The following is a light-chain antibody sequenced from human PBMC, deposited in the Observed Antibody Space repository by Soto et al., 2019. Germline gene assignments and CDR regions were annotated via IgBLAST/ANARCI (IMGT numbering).Light chain of an antibody. Sequence: EIVLTQSPGTLYLSPGARATLSCRASQSVSANYLAWYQQKPRQAPRPLIYGASSRATGIPARFSGSGAGTDFTLTISRLESEDFAVYYCQQYGSSPWTFGQGTKVEIK. CDR2: GAS. CDR3: QQYGSSPWT. CDR1: QSVSANY. V-gene: IGKV3-20*01. J-gene: IGKJ1*01.